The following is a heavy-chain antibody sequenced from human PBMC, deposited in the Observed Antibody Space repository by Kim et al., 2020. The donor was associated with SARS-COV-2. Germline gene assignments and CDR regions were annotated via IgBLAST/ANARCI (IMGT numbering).Heavy chain of an antibody. V-gene: IGHV3-23*01. D-gene: IGHD2-2*01. CDR1: GFMFDTYA. Sequence: GGSLRLSCAASGFMFDTYAMSWVRQAPGNGLELVSTISGNSITTNYADSVRGRFTISRDNSKSTLYLQMNGLSAEDTAVNYCAKPALPSGANSFDSWGQ. J-gene: IGHJ4*02. CDR2: ISGNSITT. CDR3: AKPALPSGANSFDS.